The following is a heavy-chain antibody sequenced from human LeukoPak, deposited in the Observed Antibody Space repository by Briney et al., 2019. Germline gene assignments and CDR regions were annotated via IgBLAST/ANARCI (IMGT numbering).Heavy chain of an antibody. Sequence: GESLKISRQASGYSLTTYWIGLVRQMPGKGVELMGVIYPDDSNNRYSPAFQALVTISADNHIGTAYLLWSSLQASDRAIYYCAREGKAAFRTIDYWGQGTLLTVSS. V-gene: IGHV5-51*04. J-gene: IGHJ4*02. CDR2: IYPDDSNN. D-gene: IGHD2-15*01. CDR3: AREGKAAFRTIDY. CDR1: GYSLTTYW.